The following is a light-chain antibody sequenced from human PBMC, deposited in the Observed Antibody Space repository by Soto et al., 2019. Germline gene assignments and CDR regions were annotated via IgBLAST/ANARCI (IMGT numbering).Light chain of an antibody. CDR3: CSYTSSSTVV. CDR1: SSDVGAYNY. Sequence: QSVLTQPASVSGSPGQSITISCSGSSSDVGAYNYVSWYQQRPGKAPRLMIYEVSNRASGVSNRCSGSKSDNTASLTISGLPAEDEADYYCCSYTSSSTVVFGGGTQLTVL. V-gene: IGLV2-14*01. CDR2: EVS. J-gene: IGLJ3*02.